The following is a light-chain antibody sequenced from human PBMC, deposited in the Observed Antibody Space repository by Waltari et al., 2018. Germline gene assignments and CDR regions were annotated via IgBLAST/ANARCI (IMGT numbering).Light chain of an antibody. CDR1: QSLSGSY. CDR2: GAS. J-gene: IGKJ1*01. Sequence: DIVLTQSPGTLSLSPGERATVSCRASQSLSGSYVAWYQQKPGQAPRLLIYGASTRATGIPGRFSVSGSGTDFTLSISRLEPEDFAVYYCQQYGSSPWTFGQGTKVEIK. CDR3: QQYGSSPWT. V-gene: IGKV3-20*01.